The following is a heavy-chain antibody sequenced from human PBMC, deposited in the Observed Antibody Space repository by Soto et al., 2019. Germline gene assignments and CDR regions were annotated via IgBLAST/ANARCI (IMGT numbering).Heavy chain of an antibody. CDR2: ISYDGSNK. J-gene: IGHJ4*02. Sequence: PXGSLRLSCAASGVTLSSYSMRWVRQAPGKGLEWVAVISYDGSNKYYADSVKGRFTISRDNSKNTLYLQMNSLRGDDTAVYYCARENGIAAAGIWPHYWGQGTLVTVSS. CDR3: ARENGIAAAGIWPHY. V-gene: IGHV3-30*04. D-gene: IGHD6-13*01. CDR1: GVTLSSYS.